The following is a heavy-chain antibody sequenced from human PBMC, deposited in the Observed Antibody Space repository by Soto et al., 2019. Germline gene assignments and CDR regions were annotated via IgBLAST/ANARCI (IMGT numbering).Heavy chain of an antibody. D-gene: IGHD4-17*01. CDR3: ARDTIEEIDYGDYYFDY. V-gene: IGHV3-33*01. Sequence: QVQLVESGGGVVQPGRSLRLSCAASGFTFSSYGMHWVRQAPGKGLEWVAVIWYDGSNKYYADSVKGRFTISRDNSKNTLYLQMNSLRAEDTAVYYCARDTIEEIDYGDYYFDYWGQGTLVTVSS. CDR1: GFTFSSYG. CDR2: IWYDGSNK. J-gene: IGHJ4*02.